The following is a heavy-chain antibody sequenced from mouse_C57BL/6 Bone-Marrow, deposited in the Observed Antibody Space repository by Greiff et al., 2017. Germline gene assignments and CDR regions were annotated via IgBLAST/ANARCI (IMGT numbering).Heavy chain of an antibody. Sequence: VQGVESGPGLVAPSQSLSITCTVSGFSLTSYAISWVRQPPGKGLEWLGVVWPGGGTNYNSALKSRLSISKDNSKSQVFLKMNSLQTDDTARYYCAREVNESLGGNYFDYWGQGTTLTVSS. CDR2: VWPGGGT. V-gene: IGHV2-9-1*01. CDR3: AREVNESLGGNYFDY. D-gene: IGHD2-1*01. CDR1: GFSLTSYA. J-gene: IGHJ2*01.